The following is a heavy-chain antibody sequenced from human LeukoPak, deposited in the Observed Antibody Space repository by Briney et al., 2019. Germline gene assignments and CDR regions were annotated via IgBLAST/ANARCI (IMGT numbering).Heavy chain of an antibody. D-gene: IGHD3-3*01. J-gene: IGHJ4*02. CDR3: ATDRGWRTSGYYLYYFEY. Sequence: GGSLRLSCAASGFTFSDHYMDWVRQAPGKGLEWVASIKHDGSEKYYVGSVRGRFTISRDNTMNSLYLQMSSLRAEDTAVYYCATDRGWRTSGYYLYYFEYWGQGTLVTFSS. CDR2: IKHDGSEK. V-gene: IGHV3-7*01. CDR1: GFTFSDHY.